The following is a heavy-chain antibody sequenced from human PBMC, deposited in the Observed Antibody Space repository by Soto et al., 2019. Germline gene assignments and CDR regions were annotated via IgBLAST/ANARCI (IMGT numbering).Heavy chain of an antibody. D-gene: IGHD6-13*01. CDR1: GYTFTGYY. Sequence: QVQLVQSGAEVKKPGASVKVSCKASGYTFTGYYMHWVRQPPGQVLEWMGWINPNSGGTNYAQKFQGWVTMTRDTSISTAYMELSRLRSDDTAVYYCARNGAAAGTGADYWGQGTLVTVSS. V-gene: IGHV1-2*04. J-gene: IGHJ4*02. CDR2: INPNSGGT. CDR3: ARNGAAAGTGADY.